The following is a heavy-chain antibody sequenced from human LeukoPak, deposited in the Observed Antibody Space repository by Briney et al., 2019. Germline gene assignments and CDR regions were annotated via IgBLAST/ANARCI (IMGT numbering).Heavy chain of an antibody. CDR3: VRGRGFIPDY. Sequence: PGGSLRLSCAASGFTFSNYYMKWVRQAHGKGPEWVANINEDGTVKHYVDSVKGRFTISRDNAKNSLFLQMNSLRVEDTAMYYCVRGRGFIPDYWGQGTLVTVSS. V-gene: IGHV3-7*03. J-gene: IGHJ4*02. D-gene: IGHD3-16*02. CDR2: INEDGTVK. CDR1: GFTFSNYY.